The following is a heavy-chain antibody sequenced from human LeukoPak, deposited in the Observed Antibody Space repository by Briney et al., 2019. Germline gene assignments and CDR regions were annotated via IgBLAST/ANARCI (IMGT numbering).Heavy chain of an antibody. J-gene: IGHJ4*02. CDR2: IYTSGST. CDR1: AGSISSGSYY. D-gene: IGHD3-10*01. CDR3: ARARSYYYGSGSIDY. Sequence: SETLSLTCTVSAGSISSGSYYWSWIRQPAGKGLEWIGRIYTSGSTNYNPSLKSRVTISVDTSKNQFSLKLSSVTAADTAVYYCARARSYYYGSGSIDYWGQGTLVTVSS. V-gene: IGHV4-61*02.